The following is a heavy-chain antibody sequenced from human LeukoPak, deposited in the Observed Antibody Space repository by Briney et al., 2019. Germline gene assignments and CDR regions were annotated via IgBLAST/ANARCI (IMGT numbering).Heavy chain of an antibody. CDR2: ISSSSSYI. Sequence: PGGSLRLSCAASGFTFSSYSMNWVRQAPGKGLEWVSSISSSSSYIYYADSVKGRFTISRDNAKNSLYLQMNSLRAEDTAVYYCARVQRGGSYYFDYWGQGTLVTVSS. V-gene: IGHV3-21*01. D-gene: IGHD1-26*01. J-gene: IGHJ4*02. CDR3: ARVQRGGSYYFDY. CDR1: GFTFSSYS.